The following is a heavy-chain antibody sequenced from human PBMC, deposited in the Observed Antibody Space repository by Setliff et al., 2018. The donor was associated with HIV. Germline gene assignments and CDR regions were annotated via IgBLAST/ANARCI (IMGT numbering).Heavy chain of an antibody. Sequence: ASVKVSCKASGYTFTSYYMHWVRQAPGQGLEWMGIINPSSGSTTYAQKFQGRVTMTRDTSTSTAYMELSSPRSEDTAVYYCARDPAPSSSASYFRHWGQGTPVTVSS. J-gene: IGHJ1*01. CDR3: ARDPAPSSSASYFRH. CDR2: INPSSGST. CDR1: GYTFTSYY. D-gene: IGHD6-6*01. V-gene: IGHV1-46*01.